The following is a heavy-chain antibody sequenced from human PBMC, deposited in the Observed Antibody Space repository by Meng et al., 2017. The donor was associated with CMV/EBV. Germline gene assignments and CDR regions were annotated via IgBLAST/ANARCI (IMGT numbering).Heavy chain of an antibody. D-gene: IGHD3-10*01. Sequence: QVELQRGGEGLFMPSEVLSLTCAVYGGSFSGYYWRWIRQPPGKGLEWIGEINHSGSTNYNPSLKSRVTISVDTSKNQFSLKLSSVTAADTAVYYCARESMVRGEDWGQGTLVTVSS. CDR1: GGSFSGYY. V-gene: IGHV4-34*01. CDR2: INHSGST. CDR3: ARESMVRGED. J-gene: IGHJ4*02.